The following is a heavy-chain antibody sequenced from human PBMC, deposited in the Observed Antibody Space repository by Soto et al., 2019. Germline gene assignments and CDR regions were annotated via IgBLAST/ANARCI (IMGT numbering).Heavy chain of an antibody. CDR3: ASSYSGSYSTDGSDY. D-gene: IGHD1-26*01. J-gene: IGHJ4*02. CDR1: GFTFTSHG. Sequence: PGGSLRLSCAGSGFTFTSHGMNWVRQAPGKGLEWVSYISSSSSYTNYADSVKGRFTISRDNAKNSLYLQMNSLRAEDTAVYYCASSYSGSYSTDGSDYWGQGTLVTVSS. V-gene: IGHV3-21*05. CDR2: ISSSSSYT.